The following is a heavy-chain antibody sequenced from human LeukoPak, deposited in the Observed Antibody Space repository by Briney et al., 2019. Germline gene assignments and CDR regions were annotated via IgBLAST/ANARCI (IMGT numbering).Heavy chain of an antibody. CDR1: GFTFSSYG. Sequence: GRSLRLSCAASGFTFSSYGMHWVRQAPGKGLEWVAVISYDGSNKYYADSVKGRFTISRDNSKNTLYLQMNSLRAEDTAVYYCAKDPLVMSYGDSDYWGQGTLVTVSS. V-gene: IGHV3-30*18. D-gene: IGHD4-17*01. CDR2: ISYDGSNK. J-gene: IGHJ4*02. CDR3: AKDPLVMSYGDSDY.